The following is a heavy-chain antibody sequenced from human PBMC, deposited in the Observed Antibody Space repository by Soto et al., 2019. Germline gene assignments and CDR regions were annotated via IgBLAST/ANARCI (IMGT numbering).Heavy chain of an antibody. D-gene: IGHD4-17*01. Sequence: QTLSLTCDISGDNVSSNRGAWTWIRQSPSRGLEWLGRTYYRSKWYNEYGLSVKSRITINADTCKNQFSLQLNSVTPEDAAVYYCARWDHDYGYLDVWGLGTTVTVSS. J-gene: IGHJ6*02. CDR3: ARWDHDYGYLDV. CDR2: TYYRSKWYN. CDR1: GDNVSSNRGA. V-gene: IGHV6-1*01.